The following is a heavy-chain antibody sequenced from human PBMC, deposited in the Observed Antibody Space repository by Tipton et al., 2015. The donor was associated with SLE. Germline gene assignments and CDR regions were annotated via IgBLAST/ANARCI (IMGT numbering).Heavy chain of an antibody. CDR3: AKEVTRGGDGFDV. D-gene: IGHD3-10*01. CDR1: GGSVSSNY. Sequence: TLSLTCTVSGGSVSSNYWSWIRQPPGKGLEWIGYIDYRDITNYNPSLKSRVTMSIDTSKNQFSLKLSSVTAADTAVHYCAKEVTRGGDGFDVWGQGTLVTVSS. J-gene: IGHJ3*01. CDR2: IDYRDIT. V-gene: IGHV4-59*02.